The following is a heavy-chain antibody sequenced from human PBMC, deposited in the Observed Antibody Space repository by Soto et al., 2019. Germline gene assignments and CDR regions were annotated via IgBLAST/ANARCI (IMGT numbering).Heavy chain of an antibody. Sequence: GASVKVSCKASGGTFSSYAISWVRQAPGQGLEWMGGIIPIFGTANYAQKFQGRVTITADESTSTAYMELSSLRSEDTAVYYCATGIYSYGDINDYWGQGTLVTVSS. CDR1: GGTFSSYA. J-gene: IGHJ4*02. CDR2: IIPIFGTA. D-gene: IGHD5-18*01. V-gene: IGHV1-69*13. CDR3: ATGIYSYGDINDY.